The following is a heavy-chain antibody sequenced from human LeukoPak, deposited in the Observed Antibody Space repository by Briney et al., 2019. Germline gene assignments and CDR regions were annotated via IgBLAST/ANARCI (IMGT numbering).Heavy chain of an antibody. V-gene: IGHV3-30*02. Sequence: GGSLRLSCAASGFTFSSYGMHWVRQAPGKGLEWVAFIRYDGSNKYYADSVKGRFTISRDNSKNTLYLQMNSLRAEDTAVYYCARERMSEGDSGYFDYWGQGTLVTVSS. D-gene: IGHD1-26*01. CDR1: GFTFSSYG. J-gene: IGHJ4*02. CDR2: IRYDGSNK. CDR3: ARERMSEGDSGYFDY.